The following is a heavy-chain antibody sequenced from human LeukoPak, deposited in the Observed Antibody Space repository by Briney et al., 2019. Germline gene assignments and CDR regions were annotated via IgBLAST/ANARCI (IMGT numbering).Heavy chain of an antibody. J-gene: IGHJ4*02. D-gene: IGHD3-10*01. CDR3: AKDPPNYGEFVYEQLGGDY. CDR1: GFPFTTYG. CDR2: ISGTGDNT. V-gene: IGHV3-23*01. Sequence: GGSLRLSCVASGFPFTTYGMSWVRQAPGKGLGWVSTISGTGDNTNYADSMKGRFTVSRDSSSNTLYLHMSSLRADDTAVYYCAKDPPNYGEFVYEQLGGDYCGQGALVIVSS.